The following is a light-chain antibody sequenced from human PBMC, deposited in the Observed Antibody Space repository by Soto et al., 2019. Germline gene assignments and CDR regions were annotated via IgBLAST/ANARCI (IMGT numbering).Light chain of an antibody. CDR2: GTS. CDR3: QHYDNWPLT. J-gene: IGKJ4*01. CDR1: QSVSSN. V-gene: IGKV3-15*01. Sequence: EIVMTQSPATLSVSPGERATLSCRASQSVSSNLGWYQQKPGQAPRLVIYGTSTRATAIPARFSGSGSGTECTRTIRSLQSEDFAVYYCQHYDNWPLTVGGGTKVEIK.